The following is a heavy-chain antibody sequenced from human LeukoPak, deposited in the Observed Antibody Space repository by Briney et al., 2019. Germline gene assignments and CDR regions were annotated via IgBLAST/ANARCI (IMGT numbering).Heavy chain of an antibody. V-gene: IGHV3-33*06. D-gene: IGHD3-22*01. CDR2: IWYDGSNK. CDR3: AKDHSSLDFYFFYSMDV. Sequence: PGRSLRLSCAASGFTFRNYGMHWVRQAPGTGLEWVAVIWYDGSNKFYADSVKGRFTISRDNSSNMMYLQMNSLRAEDTAVYYCAKDHSSLDFYFFYSMDVWGKGTTVTVSS. J-gene: IGHJ6*03. CDR1: GFTFRNYG.